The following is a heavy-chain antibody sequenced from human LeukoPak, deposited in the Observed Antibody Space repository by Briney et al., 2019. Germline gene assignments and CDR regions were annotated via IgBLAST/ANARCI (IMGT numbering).Heavy chain of an antibody. V-gene: IGHV1-69*06. CDR2: IIPIFGTA. Sequence: SVKVSCKASGGTFSSYAISWVRQAPGQGLEWMGGIIPIFGTANYAQKFQGRVTITADKSTSTAYMELSSLRSEDTAVCYCARAAYYYGSGTNYGMDVWGKGTTVTVSS. CDR3: ARAAYYYGSGTNYGMDV. CDR1: GGTFSSYA. D-gene: IGHD3-10*01. J-gene: IGHJ6*04.